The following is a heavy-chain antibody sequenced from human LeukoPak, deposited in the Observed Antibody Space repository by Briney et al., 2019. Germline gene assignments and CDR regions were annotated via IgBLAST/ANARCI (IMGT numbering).Heavy chain of an antibody. V-gene: IGHV1-2*02. Sequence: ASVNVSCKASGYTFTGWYMHWVRQAPGQGLEWMGWINPSTGGTKYAQNFQGRVIMTRDTSISTGYLEVNRLTSDDTAVYYCARRDEYGVDWGQGTLVTVSS. D-gene: IGHD4/OR15-4a*01. CDR3: ARRDEYGVD. J-gene: IGHJ4*02. CDR2: INPSTGGT. CDR1: GYTFTGWY.